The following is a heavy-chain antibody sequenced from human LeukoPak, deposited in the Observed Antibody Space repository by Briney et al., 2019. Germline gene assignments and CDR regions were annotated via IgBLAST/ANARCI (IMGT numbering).Heavy chain of an antibody. J-gene: IGHJ6*03. CDR3: AREGGVGPTAPPDYYSYQMDV. CDR1: VYTFISYG. D-gene: IGHD1-26*01. Sequence: ASVKVSCKASVYTFISYGITWVRQAPGQGLEWMGWISPYTTKTNYAQSLQGRVTMTTDTSTSTAYMELRGLRSDDTAVYYCAREGGVGPTAPPDYYSYQMDVWGEGTTVTVSS. V-gene: IGHV1-18*01. CDR2: ISPYTTKT.